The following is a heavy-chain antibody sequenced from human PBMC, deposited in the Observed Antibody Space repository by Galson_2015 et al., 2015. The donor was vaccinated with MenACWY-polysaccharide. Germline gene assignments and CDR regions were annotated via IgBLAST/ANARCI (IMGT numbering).Heavy chain of an antibody. CDR3: ARDVAMGRGAPNWFDP. Sequence: SETLSLTCAVSNDSVSDTKWWTWVRQAPGKGLEWIGEVFHSGSTNYNPSLKRRVTILVDTSKNQFSLKLTFVTATDTAVYYCARDVAMGRGAPNWFDPWGQGTLVTVSS. D-gene: IGHD3-10*01. CDR1: NDSVSDTKW. V-gene: IGHV4-4*02. CDR2: VFHSGST. J-gene: IGHJ5*02.